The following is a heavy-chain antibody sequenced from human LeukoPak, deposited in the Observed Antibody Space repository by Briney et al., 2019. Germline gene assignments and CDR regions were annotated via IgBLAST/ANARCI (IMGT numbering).Heavy chain of an antibody. V-gene: IGHV3-33*01. J-gene: IGHJ4*02. CDR3: ASNVEMATFDY. D-gene: IGHD5-24*01. CDR1: GFTFSSYG. CDR2: IWYDGSNK. Sequence: GGSLRLSCAASGFTFSSYGMHWVRQAPGKGLEWVAVIWYDGSNKYYADSVKGRFTISRDNSKNTLYLQMNSLRAEDTAVYYCASNVEMATFDYWGQGTLVTVSS.